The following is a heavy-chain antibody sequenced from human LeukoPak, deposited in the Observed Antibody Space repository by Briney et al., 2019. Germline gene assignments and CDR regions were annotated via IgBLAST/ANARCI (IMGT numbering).Heavy chain of an antibody. V-gene: IGHV3-23*01. J-gene: IGHJ4*02. Sequence: GGSLRLSCAASGFTFSGYAMSWVRQAPGKGLEWVSVISGSGGSTYYADSVKGRLTISRDNSKNMLYLQMNSLRAEDTAVYYCAKNRLGVVTEFDYWGQGTQVTVSS. CDR3: AKNRLGVVTEFDY. D-gene: IGHD3-3*01. CDR2: ISGSGGST. CDR1: GFTFSGYA.